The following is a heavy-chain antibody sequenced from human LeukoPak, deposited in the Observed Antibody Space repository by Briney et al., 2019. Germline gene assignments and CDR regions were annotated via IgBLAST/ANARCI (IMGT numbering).Heavy chain of an antibody. CDR1: GFTFSSYA. CDR2: ISYDGSNK. CDR3: ARASSVSIAASFDY. D-gene: IGHD6-6*01. Sequence: GGSLRLSCAASGFTFSSYAMHWVRQAPGKGLEWVAVISYDGSNKYYADSVKGRFTISRVNSKNTLYLQMNSLRAEDTAVYYCARASSVSIAASFDYWGQGTLVTVSS. J-gene: IGHJ4*02. V-gene: IGHV3-30-3*01.